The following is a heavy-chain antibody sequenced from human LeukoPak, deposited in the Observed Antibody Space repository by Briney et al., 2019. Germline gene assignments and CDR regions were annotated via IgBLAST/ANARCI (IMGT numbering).Heavy chain of an antibody. CDR2: IYYSGNT. V-gene: IGHV4-39*01. Sequence: KPSGTLSLTCAVSGVSISSSNSYWGWIRQPPGKGLEWIGSIYYSGNTYYNASHKSRVTISVDTSKNQFSLKVTSVTAADTAVYYCARGAHTEAFDYWGQGTLVTVSS. J-gene: IGHJ4*02. CDR3: ARGAHTEAFDY. CDR1: GVSISSSNSY. D-gene: IGHD5-18*01.